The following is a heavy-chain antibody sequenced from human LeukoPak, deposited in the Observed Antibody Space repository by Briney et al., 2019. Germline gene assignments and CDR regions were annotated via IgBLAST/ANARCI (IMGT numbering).Heavy chain of an antibody. Sequence: GRSLRLSCAASGFTFSSSAMSWVRQVPGKGLEWVSGISASGGSTYYADSVRGRFTISRDNSKNTLYVQMNSLRAEDTAVYYCARATLRRVVVGVVLDYWGQGTLVTVSS. CDR3: ARATLRRVVVGVVLDY. D-gene: IGHD3-22*01. CDR1: GFTFSSSA. CDR2: ISASGGST. J-gene: IGHJ4*02. V-gene: IGHV3-23*01.